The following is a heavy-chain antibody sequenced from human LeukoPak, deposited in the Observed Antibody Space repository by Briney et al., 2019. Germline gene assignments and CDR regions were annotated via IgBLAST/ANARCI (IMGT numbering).Heavy chain of an antibody. CDR1: GGSISSYY. CDR3: ARVRDYDFWSGYQRSYYGMDV. J-gene: IGHJ6*02. V-gene: IGHV4-59*12. CDR2: IYSSGST. D-gene: IGHD3-3*01. Sequence: SETLSLTCTVSGGSISSYYWSWIRQPPGKGLEWIGYIYSSGSTNYNPSLKSRVTISVDTSKNQFSLKLSSVTAADTAVYYCARVRDYDFWSGYQRSYYGMDVWGQGTTVTVSS.